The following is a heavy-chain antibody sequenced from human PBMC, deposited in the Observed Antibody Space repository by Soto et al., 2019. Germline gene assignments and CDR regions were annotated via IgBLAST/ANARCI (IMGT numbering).Heavy chain of an antibody. Sequence: TGGSLRLSCAAPGFTFNSYAMSWVRQAPGKGLEWVSAISGSGGSTYYADSVKGRFTISRDNSKNTLYLQMNSLRAEDTAVYYCANGRYYYDSSGYFAYWGQGTLVTVSS. CDR1: GFTFNSYA. V-gene: IGHV3-23*01. D-gene: IGHD3-22*01. CDR2: ISGSGGST. J-gene: IGHJ4*02. CDR3: ANGRYYYDSSGYFAY.